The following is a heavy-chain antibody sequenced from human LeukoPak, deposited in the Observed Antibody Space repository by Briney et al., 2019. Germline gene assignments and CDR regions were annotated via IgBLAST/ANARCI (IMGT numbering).Heavy chain of an antibody. CDR2: LNWNGGST. J-gene: IGHJ4*02. V-gene: IGHV3-20*04. CDR1: GFTFDDYA. CDR3: ARGNSGPLDY. Sequence: GGSLRLSCAASGFTFDDYAMSWVRQAPGKGLEWVSGLNWNGGSTGYADSVKGRFTISRDNAKNSLYLQMNSLRAEDTALYYCARGNSGPLDYWGQGTLVTVSS. D-gene: IGHD4-23*01.